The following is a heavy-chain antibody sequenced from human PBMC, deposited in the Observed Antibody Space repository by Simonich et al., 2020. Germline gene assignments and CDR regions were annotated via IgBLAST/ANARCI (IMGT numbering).Heavy chain of an antibody. D-gene: IGHD5-12*01. Sequence: EVQLVQSGAEVKKPGESLKISCKGSGYSFTSYWIGRVRQMPGKGLEWVGISYPGDLDTGDSPSFHGQVTISADKSSSTAYLQWSSLKASDTAMYYCVRPDSGYDYFDYWGQGTLVTVSS. CDR2: SYPGDLDT. V-gene: IGHV5-51*03. CDR1: GYSFTSYW. CDR3: VRPDSGYDYFDY. J-gene: IGHJ4*02.